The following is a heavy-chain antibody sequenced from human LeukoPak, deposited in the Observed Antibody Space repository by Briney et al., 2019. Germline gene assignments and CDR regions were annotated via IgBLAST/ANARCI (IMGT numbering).Heavy chain of an antibody. CDR1: GFTFSSYS. D-gene: IGHD5-12*01. Sequence: GGSLRLSCAASGFTFSSYSMSWVRQAPGKGLEWVANIKQDGSEKYYVDSVKGRFTISRGNAKNSLYLQMNSLRAEDTAVYYCARDPSGYAGFYYYYYMDVWGKGTTVTISS. V-gene: IGHV3-7*01. CDR3: ARDPSGYAGFYYYYYMDV. J-gene: IGHJ6*03. CDR2: IKQDGSEK.